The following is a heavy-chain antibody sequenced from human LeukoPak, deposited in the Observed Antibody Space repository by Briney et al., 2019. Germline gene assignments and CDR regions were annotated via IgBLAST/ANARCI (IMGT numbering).Heavy chain of an antibody. V-gene: IGHV3-23*01. CDR1: GFTFSNYG. CDR3: AKDLPYYYDSSGFGDAFDM. CDR2: ISDRGSST. Sequence: GGSLTLSCAASGFTFSNYGLSWVRQAAGKGLEWVSGISDRGSSTYYTDSVKGRFTVSRDNSKNTLYLQMSSLRADDTAIYYCAKDLPYYYDSSGFGDAFDMWGQGAMVTVSS. D-gene: IGHD3-22*01. J-gene: IGHJ3*02.